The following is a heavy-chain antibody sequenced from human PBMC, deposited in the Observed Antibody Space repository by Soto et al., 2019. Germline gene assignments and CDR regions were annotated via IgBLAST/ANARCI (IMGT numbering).Heavy chain of an antibody. Sequence: QVQLQESGPGLVKPSETLSLTCTVSGGSISSYYWSWIRQPAGKGLEWIGRIYTSGSTNHNPSLKSRVTMSVDTSKNQFSLKLSSVTAADTPVYYCARDMHDDSNPCGMDVWGQGTTVTVSS. J-gene: IGHJ6*02. CDR1: GGSISSYY. CDR2: IYTSGST. V-gene: IGHV4-4*07. CDR3: ARDMHDDSNPCGMDV. D-gene: IGHD4-4*01.